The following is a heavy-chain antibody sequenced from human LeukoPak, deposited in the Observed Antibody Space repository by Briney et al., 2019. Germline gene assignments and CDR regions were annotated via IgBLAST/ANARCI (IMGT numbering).Heavy chain of an antibody. CDR2: IKSKTDGGTT. V-gene: IGHV3-15*01. J-gene: IGHJ4*02. CDR3: AKDQETRWLVRGYYFDY. CDR1: GFTFSNAW. Sequence: PGGSLRLSCAASGFTFSNAWMSWVRQAPGKGLEWVGRIKSKTDGGTTDYAAPVKGRFTISRDNSKNTLYLQMNSLRAEDTAVYYCAKDQETRWLVRGYYFDYWGQGTLVTVSS. D-gene: IGHD6-19*01.